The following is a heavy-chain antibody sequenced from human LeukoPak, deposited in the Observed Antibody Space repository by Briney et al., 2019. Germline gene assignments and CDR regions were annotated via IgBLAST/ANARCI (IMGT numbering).Heavy chain of an antibody. D-gene: IGHD5-18*01. J-gene: IGHJ4*02. CDR1: GGSISSSSYY. Sequence: SETLSLTCTVSGGSISSSSYYWGWIRQPPGKGLEWIGSIYYSGSTYYNPSLKSRVTISVDTSKNQFSLKLSSVTAADTAVYYCARVGVAYSYGYRGQINFDYWGQGTLVTVSS. CDR2: IYYSGST. V-gene: IGHV4-39*07. CDR3: ARVGVAYSYGYRGQINFDY.